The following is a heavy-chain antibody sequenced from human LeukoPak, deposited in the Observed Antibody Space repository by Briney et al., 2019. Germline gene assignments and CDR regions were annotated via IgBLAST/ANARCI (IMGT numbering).Heavy chain of an antibody. CDR2: IYTSGST. Sequence: SETLSLTCTVSGDSISSNNYYWAWIRQSPEKGLEWIGRIYTSGSTNYNPSLKSRVTMSVYTSKNKYSRKLSAMTAADTAVYYCARVNDFWSGYWYYFDYWGQGTLVTVSS. J-gene: IGHJ4*02. CDR1: GDSISSNNYY. V-gene: IGHV4-61*05. CDR3: ARVNDFWSGYWYYFDY. D-gene: IGHD3-3*01.